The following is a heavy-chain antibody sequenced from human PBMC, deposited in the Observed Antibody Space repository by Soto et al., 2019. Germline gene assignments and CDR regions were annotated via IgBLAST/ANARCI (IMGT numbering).Heavy chain of an antibody. CDR2: IVAMFGTS. CDR1: GGTLSSYA. D-gene: IGHD6-13*01. CDR3: ATTHPSDPFMRKHSSSRYPPYYYYYYGMDV. V-gene: IGHV1-69*13. Sequence: SVKVSCRASGGTLSSYAINLVRQAPGQGLEWIGGIVAMFGTSSYTQTFQGRVTITAVDSTSSAYMELRSLRSEDTAVYYCATTHPSDPFMRKHSSSRYPPYYYYYYGMDVWGQGTTVTVAS. J-gene: IGHJ6*02.